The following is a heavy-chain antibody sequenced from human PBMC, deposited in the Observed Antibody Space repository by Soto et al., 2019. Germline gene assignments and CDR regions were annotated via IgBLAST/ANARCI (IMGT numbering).Heavy chain of an antibody. Sequence: PGESLKISCKGSGYSFTSYWIGWVRQMPGKGLEWMGIIYPGDSDTRYTPSFQGQVTISADKSISTAYLQWSSLKASDTAMYYCARSGKYYYDSGSYYDAFDIWGQGTMVTVSS. V-gene: IGHV5-51*01. CDR1: GYSFTSYW. CDR3: ARSGKYYYDSGSYYDAFDI. D-gene: IGHD3-10*01. CDR2: IYPGDSDT. J-gene: IGHJ3*02.